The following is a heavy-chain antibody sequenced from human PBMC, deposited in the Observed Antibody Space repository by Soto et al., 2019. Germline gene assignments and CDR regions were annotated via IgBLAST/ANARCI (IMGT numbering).Heavy chain of an antibody. Sequence: PSETLSLTCTVSGGSISSYYWSWIRQPPGKGLEWIGYIYYSGSTNYNPSLKGRVTISVDTSKNQFSLKLSSVTAADTAVYYCARAHYGDYGYGMDVWGQGTPVTVSS. J-gene: IGHJ6*02. V-gene: IGHV4-59*01. D-gene: IGHD4-17*01. CDR3: ARAHYGDYGYGMDV. CDR1: GGSISSYY. CDR2: IYYSGST.